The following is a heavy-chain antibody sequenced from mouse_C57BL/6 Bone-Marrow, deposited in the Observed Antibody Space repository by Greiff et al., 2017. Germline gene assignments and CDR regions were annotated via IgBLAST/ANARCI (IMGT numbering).Heavy chain of an antibody. CDR3: GREPAWFAY. V-gene: IGHV1-64*01. J-gene: IGHJ3*01. CDR2: IHPNSGST. CDR1: GYTFTSYW. Sequence: VQLQQPGAELVKPGASVTLSCKASGYTFTSYWMHWVKQRPGQGLEWIGMIHPNSGSTNSNEKLKSKATLTVDKSSSTAYMQLCSLASEDASVYYCGREPAWFAYWGQGTLVTVSA.